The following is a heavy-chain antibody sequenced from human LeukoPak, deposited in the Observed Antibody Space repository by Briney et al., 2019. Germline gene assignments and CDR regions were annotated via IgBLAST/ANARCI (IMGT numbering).Heavy chain of an antibody. CDR1: GGSISSYY. CDR2: IYYSGST. CDR3: AGVDSSGYYRGIDY. V-gene: IGHV4-59*01. J-gene: IGHJ4*02. Sequence: SETLSLTCTVSGGSISSYYWSWIRQPPGKGLEWIGYIYYSGSTNYNPSLKSRVTISVDTSKNQFSLKLSSVTAADTAVYYCAGVDSSGYYRGIDYWGQGTLVTVSS. D-gene: IGHD3-22*01.